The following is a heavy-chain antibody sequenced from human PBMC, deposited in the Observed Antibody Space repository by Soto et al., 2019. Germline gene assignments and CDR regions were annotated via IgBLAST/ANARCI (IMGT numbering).Heavy chain of an antibody. CDR3: ARDQYYDSSGFLAASDI. CDR2: ISAYNGNT. D-gene: IGHD3-22*01. V-gene: IGHV1-18*04. CDR1: GYTFTSYG. J-gene: IGHJ3*02. Sequence: ASVKVSCKASGYTFTSYGISWVRQAPGQGLEWMRWISAYNGNTNYAQKLQDRVIMTTDTSTSTAYMELRSLRSDDTAVYYCARDQYYDSSGFLAASDIWGQGTMVTVSS.